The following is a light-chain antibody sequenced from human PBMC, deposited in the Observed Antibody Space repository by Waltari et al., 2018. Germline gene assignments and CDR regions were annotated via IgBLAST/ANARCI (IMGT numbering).Light chain of an antibody. Sequence: SALTQPPSASGSPGQSVSISCTGTSSDVGAHNYVPWYQQHPGKAPRLMIYEVTKRPSGVPDRFSGSKSGNTASLTVSGLQTEDEADYYCCSYTDRSTMVFGAGTKLTVL. J-gene: IGLJ3*02. CDR3: CSYTDRSTMV. CDR2: EVT. V-gene: IGLV2-8*01. CDR1: SSDVGAHNY.